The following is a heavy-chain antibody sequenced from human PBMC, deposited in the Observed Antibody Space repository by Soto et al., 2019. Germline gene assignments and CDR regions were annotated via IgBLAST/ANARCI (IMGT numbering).Heavy chain of an antibody. CDR3: ARDDGNYPLDY. V-gene: IGHV1-3*01. CDR2: INAGNGNT. Sequence: ASVTVSCKASGYTFTSYAMHWVRQAPGQRLEWMGWINAGNGNTNYAQNFQGRVTMTTDTSTSTAYMELRSLKSDDTAVYYCARDDGNYPLDYWGQGTLVTVSS. J-gene: IGHJ4*02. CDR1: GYTFTSYA. D-gene: IGHD1-7*01.